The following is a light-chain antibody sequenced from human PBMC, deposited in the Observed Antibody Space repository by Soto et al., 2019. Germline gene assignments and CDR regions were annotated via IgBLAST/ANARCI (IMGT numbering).Light chain of an antibody. CDR2: DVT. V-gene: IGLV2-14*03. J-gene: IGLJ3*02. Sequence: QSALTQPASVSGSPGQSITISCTGTTSDIGAYNYVSWYQQHPGKAPQLMIYDVTDRPSGVSNRFSGSKSGNTASLTISGLQAEDEADYYCSSYISRSTLVFGGGTKRTVL. CDR3: SSYISRSTLV. CDR1: TSDIGAYNY.